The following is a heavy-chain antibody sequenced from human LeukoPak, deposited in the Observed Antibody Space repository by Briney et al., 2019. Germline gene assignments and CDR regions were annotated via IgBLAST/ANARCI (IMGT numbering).Heavy chain of an antibody. CDR2: IYTGGST. J-gene: IGHJ4*02. CDR1: GGSISSYY. Sequence: SETLSLTCTVSGGSISSYYWSWIRQPAGKGLEWIGRIYTGGSTNYNPSLKSRVTMSVDTSKNQFSLKLSSVTAADTAVYYCARLTVKRYCSSTSCPKHFDYWGQGTLVTVSS. CDR3: ARLTVKRYCSSTSCPKHFDY. V-gene: IGHV4-4*07. D-gene: IGHD2-2*01.